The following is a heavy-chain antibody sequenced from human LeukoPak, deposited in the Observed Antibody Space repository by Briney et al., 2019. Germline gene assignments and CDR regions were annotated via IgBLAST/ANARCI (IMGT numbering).Heavy chain of an antibody. V-gene: IGHV1-2*02. D-gene: IGHD3-3*01. CDR3: ARLGDFWSGYLDY. J-gene: IGHJ4*02. CDR2: INPNSGGT. CDR1: GYTFTGYY. Sequence: ASVKVSCKASGYTFTGYYMHWVRQAPGQGLEWMGWINPNSGGTNYAQKFQGRVTMTRDTSISTAYMELSRLRSDDTAVYYCARLGDFWSGYLDYWGQGTLVTVSS.